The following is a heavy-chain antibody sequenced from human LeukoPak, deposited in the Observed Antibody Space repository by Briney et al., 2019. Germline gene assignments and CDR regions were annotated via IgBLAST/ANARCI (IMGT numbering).Heavy chain of an antibody. CDR2: ISYDGTNN. Sequence: GRSLRLSCAASGFTFSQYPMHWVRQAPGKGLEWVAVISYDGTNNYRADSVKGRFTISSDNANNTLYLQMNSLRPEDTAVYFCASLMVRGIRDFDHWGQGTLVTVSS. V-gene: IGHV3-30*04. CDR3: ASLMVRGIRDFDH. D-gene: IGHD3-10*01. J-gene: IGHJ4*02. CDR1: GFTFSQYP.